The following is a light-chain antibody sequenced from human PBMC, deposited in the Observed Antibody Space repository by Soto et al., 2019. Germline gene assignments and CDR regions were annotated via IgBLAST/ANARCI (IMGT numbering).Light chain of an antibody. J-gene: IGKJ5*01. V-gene: IGKV3-20*01. CDR2: GAS. CDR3: QQYNNWPT. CDR1: QSVTSYY. Sequence: EIVLTQSPGTLSLSPGERATLSCRASQSVTSYYLAWYQQKPGQAPRLLIYGASRRATDIPDRFSGSGSGTDFTLTISSLEPEDFAVYYCQQYNNWPTFGQGTRLEIK.